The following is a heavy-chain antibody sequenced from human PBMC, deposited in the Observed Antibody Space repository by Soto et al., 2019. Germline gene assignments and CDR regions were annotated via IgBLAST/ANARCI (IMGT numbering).Heavy chain of an antibody. CDR1: GFSLSTSGVG. Sequence: QITLKESGPTLVKPTQTLTLTCTFSGFSLSTSGVGVGWIRQPPGKALEWLALIYWDDDKRYSPSLKSRLTITKDTSKNQVVLTMTNMDPVHTATYYCAHGYSSGWYFDYWGQGTLVTVSS. D-gene: IGHD6-19*01. CDR2: IYWDDDK. CDR3: AHGYSSGWYFDY. V-gene: IGHV2-5*02. J-gene: IGHJ4*02.